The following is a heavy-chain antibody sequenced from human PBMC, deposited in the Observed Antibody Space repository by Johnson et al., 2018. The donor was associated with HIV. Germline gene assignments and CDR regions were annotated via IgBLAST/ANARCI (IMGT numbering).Heavy chain of an antibody. J-gene: IGHJ3*02. D-gene: IGHD3-22*01. CDR3: AKDVEYYDANDAFDI. V-gene: IGHV3-30-3*01. CDR2: ISYDGSNK. Sequence: QVQLVESGGGVVQPGRSLRLSCAASGFTFSDHAMHWVRQAPGKGLEWVALISYDGSNKYYADSVKGRFTISRDNAKNSLYLQMNSLRAEDTALYYCAKDVEYYDANDAFDIWGQGTMVTVSP. CDR1: GFTFSDHA.